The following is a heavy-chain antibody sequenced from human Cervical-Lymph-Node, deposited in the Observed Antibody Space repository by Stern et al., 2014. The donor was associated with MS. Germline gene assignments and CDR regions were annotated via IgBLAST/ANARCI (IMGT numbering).Heavy chain of an antibody. J-gene: IGHJ4*02. CDR3: AREKRDCIGGSCYSRDDY. CDR2: INPSGGTT. Sequence: VQLVESGAEVKKPGASVKVSCKASGYTFTSYYMHWVRQAPGQGLEWMGIINPSGGTTNHAQKFQGRVTMTRDTSTSTVYMELSSLRSEDTAVYYCAREKRDCIGGSCYSRDDYWGQGTLVTVSS. D-gene: IGHD2-15*01. V-gene: IGHV1-46*03. CDR1: GYTFTSYY.